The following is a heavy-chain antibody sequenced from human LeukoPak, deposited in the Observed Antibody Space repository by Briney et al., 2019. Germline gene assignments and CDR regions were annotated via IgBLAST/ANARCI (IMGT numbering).Heavy chain of an antibody. CDR1: GGSISSSSYY. CDR2: IYYSGST. J-gene: IGHJ4*02. CDR3: ARQGRRSSSYMEEFDY. V-gene: IGHV4-39*01. D-gene: IGHD6-13*01. Sequence: SETLSLTCTVSGGSISSSSYYWGWIRQPPGKGLEWIGIIYYSGSTYYNPSLKSRVTISVDTSKNQFSLKLSSVTAAYTAVYYCARQGRRSSSYMEEFDYWGQGTLVTVSS.